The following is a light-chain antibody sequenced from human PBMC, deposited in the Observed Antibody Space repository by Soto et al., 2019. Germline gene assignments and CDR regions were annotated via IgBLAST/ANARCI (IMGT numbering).Light chain of an antibody. Sequence: QSVLTQPPSGSASLGASVTLTCTLSSGYSNYKVDWYQQRPGKGPRFVMRVGTGGIVGSKGDGIPDRFSVLGSGLNRYLTIKNIQEEDESDYHCGADHGSGSNFLVVFGGGTKVTVL. CDR3: GADHGSGSNFLVV. J-gene: IGLJ2*01. CDR2: VGTGGIVG. V-gene: IGLV9-49*01. CDR1: SGYSNYK.